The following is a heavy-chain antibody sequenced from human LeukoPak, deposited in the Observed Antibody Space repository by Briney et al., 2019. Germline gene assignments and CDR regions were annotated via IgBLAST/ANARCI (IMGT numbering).Heavy chain of an antibody. CDR3: ARGILGPGITIKPANYYYYGMDV. J-gene: IGHJ6*02. CDR1: GGSISATRHY. V-gene: IGHV4-39*07. D-gene: IGHD3-3*01. Sequence: PSETLSLTCSVSGGSISATRHYWGWIRQPPGRGLEWIGSIFYSGDTYYNPSLKSRVTISVDTSKNQFSLKLSSVTAADTAVYYCARGILGPGITIKPANYYYYGMDVWGQGTTVTVSS. CDR2: IFYSGDT.